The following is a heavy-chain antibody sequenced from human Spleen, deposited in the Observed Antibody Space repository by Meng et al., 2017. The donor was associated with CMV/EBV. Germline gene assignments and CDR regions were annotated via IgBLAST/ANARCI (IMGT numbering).Heavy chain of an antibody. D-gene: IGHD3-16*01. CDR3: ARAEGGPFDY. Sequence: LTCTVSGGSNISGGYYWSWIRQLPGKGLEFIGYTYYGSTTYYNPSLKSRVTISEDMSMNQFSLNVRSVTAADTAIYYCARAEGGPFDYWGQGTLVTVSS. CDR1: GGSNISGGYY. J-gene: IGHJ4*02. V-gene: IGHV4-31*03. CDR2: TYYGSTT.